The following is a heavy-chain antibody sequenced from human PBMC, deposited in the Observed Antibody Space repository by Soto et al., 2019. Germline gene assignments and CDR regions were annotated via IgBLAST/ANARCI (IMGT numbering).Heavy chain of an antibody. D-gene: IGHD4-17*01. V-gene: IGHV3-23*01. CDR2: ISGSGGST. Sequence: GGSLRLSCAASGFIFSSYAMTWVRQAPGKGLEWVSDISGSGGSTDYADSIKGRFTISRDNSKNTLYLQMNSLRAEDTAVYYCAKAPGYTVTTSFDSWGQGALVTVSS. J-gene: IGHJ4*02. CDR1: GFIFSSYA. CDR3: AKAPGYTVTTSFDS.